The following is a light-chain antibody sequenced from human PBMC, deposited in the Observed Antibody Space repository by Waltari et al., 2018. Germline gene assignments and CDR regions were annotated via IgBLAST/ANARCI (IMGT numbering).Light chain of an antibody. Sequence: EIVLTQSPATLSLSPGARATLSCRASQSVSSYLAWYHQKPGQAPRLLIYDASNRATGIPARFSGSGSGTDFTLTISSLEPEDFAVYYCQQRSNWRGWTFGQGTKVEIK. CDR3: QQRSNWRGWT. CDR1: QSVSSY. CDR2: DAS. V-gene: IGKV3-11*01. J-gene: IGKJ1*01.